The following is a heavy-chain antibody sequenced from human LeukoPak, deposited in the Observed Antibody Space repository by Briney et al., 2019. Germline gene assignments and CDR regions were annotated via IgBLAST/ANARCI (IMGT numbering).Heavy chain of an antibody. J-gene: IGHJ4*02. Sequence: GGTLRLSCVASGFTFDDYAMHWVRQAPGKGLEWVSGISWNSGSIGYADSVKGRFAISRDNAKNSLYLQMNSLIPEDTAFYYCAKDLLIRGLITTFDYWGQGTLVTVSS. D-gene: IGHD3-10*01. CDR1: GFTFDDYA. V-gene: IGHV3-9*01. CDR2: ISWNSGSI. CDR3: AKDLLIRGLITTFDY.